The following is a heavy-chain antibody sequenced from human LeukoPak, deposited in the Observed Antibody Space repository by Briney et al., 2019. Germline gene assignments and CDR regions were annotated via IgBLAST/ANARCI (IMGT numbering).Heavy chain of an antibody. CDR2: IWYDGSNK. CDR1: GCTFKNHG. D-gene: IGHD3-22*01. V-gene: IGHV3-33*01. Sequence: PGGSLRLSCAASGCTFKNHGMHWVGQAPGKGLEWVAVIWYDGSNKYYADSVKGRFTISRDNSKNTLSLQMNSLRAEDTAVYYFTRDRSIVYFDYWGQGTLVIVSS. J-gene: IGHJ4*02. CDR3: TRDRSIVYFDY.